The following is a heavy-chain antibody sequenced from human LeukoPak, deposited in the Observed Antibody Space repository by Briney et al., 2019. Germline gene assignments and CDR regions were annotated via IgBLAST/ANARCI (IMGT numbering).Heavy chain of an antibody. CDR1: VYTFTGYY. CDR3: ARSRPIVPAKVNWFDP. V-gene: IGHV1-2*06. J-gene: IGHJ5*02. Sequence: ASVKVSCKASVYTFTGYYMHWVRQAPGQGLEWMGRINPNSGGTNYAQKFQGRVTMTRDTSISTAYTELSRLRSDDTAVYYCARSRPIVPAKVNWFDPWGPATLVTVSS. D-gene: IGHD2-2*01. CDR2: INPNSGGT.